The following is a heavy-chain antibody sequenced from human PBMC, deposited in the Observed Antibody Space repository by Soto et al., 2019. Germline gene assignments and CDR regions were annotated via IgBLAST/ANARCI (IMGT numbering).Heavy chain of an antibody. CDR2: INHSGST. V-gene: IGHV4-34*01. J-gene: IGHJ4*02. CDR1: GGSFSGYY. D-gene: IGHD2-2*02. CDR3: ARERYCSSTSCYKWGLDY. Sequence: SETLSLTCAVYGGSFSGYYWSWIRRPPGKGLEWIGEINHSGSTNYNPSLKSRVTISVDTSKNQFSLKLSSVTAADTAVYYCARERYCSSTSCYKWGLDYWGQGTLVTVSS.